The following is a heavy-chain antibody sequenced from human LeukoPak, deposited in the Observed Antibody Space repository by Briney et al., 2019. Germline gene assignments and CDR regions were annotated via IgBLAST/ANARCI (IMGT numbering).Heavy chain of an antibody. CDR2: IIPLFSST. CDR1: GGTFRPYA. Sequence: GASVKVSCKASGGTFRPYAISWVRQAPGQGLEWMGGIIPLFSSTKYAQKFQGRLIFTADESTTTVYMELSSLTSEDTAVYYCARDRYRYSYGYDAFDIWGQGTMVTVSS. CDR3: ARDRYRYSYGYDAFDI. J-gene: IGHJ3*02. V-gene: IGHV1-69*13. D-gene: IGHD5-18*01.